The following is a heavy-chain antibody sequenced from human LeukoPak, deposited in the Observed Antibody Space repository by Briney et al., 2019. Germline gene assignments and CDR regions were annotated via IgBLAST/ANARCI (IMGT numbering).Heavy chain of an antibody. CDR2: ISGSGGST. D-gene: IGHD3-22*01. J-gene: IGHJ4*02. Sequence: GGSLRLSCAASGFTFSSYAMSWVRQAPGKGLEWVSAISGSGGSTYYADSVKGRFTISRDNSKNTLYLQMNSLRAEDTAVYYCAKDPVYYDSSGYYYVPNFDYWGQGTLVAVSS. CDR3: AKDPVYYDSSGYYYVPNFDY. CDR1: GFTFSSYA. V-gene: IGHV3-23*01.